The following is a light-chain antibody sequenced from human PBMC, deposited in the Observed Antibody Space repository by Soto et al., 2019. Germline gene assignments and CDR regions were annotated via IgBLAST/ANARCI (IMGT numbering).Light chain of an antibody. CDR1: QSVSSNY. V-gene: IGKV3-20*01. CDR3: QQVGSSPPWT. Sequence: PGERATLSCRASQSVSSNYFAWYQQKPGQTPRLLIYDASTRATGIPDRFSGSGSGTDFTLTISRLEPEDFAIYYCQQVGSSPPWTFGQGTKVDNK. CDR2: DAS. J-gene: IGKJ1*01.